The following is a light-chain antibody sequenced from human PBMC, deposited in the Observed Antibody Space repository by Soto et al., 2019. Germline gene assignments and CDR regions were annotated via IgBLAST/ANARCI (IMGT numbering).Light chain of an antibody. V-gene: IGLV2-14*01. Sequence: QSALTQPASVSGTPGQSITISCTGSNSDVGLHDFVSWYQHHPGRAPKLIVSEVSHRPSGISNRFSGSKSGNTASLTISGLQSEDEADYYCISYTSDDVRYVFGTGTKLTVL. CDR2: EVS. J-gene: IGLJ1*01. CDR3: ISYTSDDVRYV. CDR1: NSDVGLHDF.